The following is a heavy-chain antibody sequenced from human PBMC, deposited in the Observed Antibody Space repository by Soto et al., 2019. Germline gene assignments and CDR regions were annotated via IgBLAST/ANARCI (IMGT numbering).Heavy chain of an antibody. CDR1: GFTFSTNA. CDR3: AKVGYDTFGYSLRSFDC. CDR2: ISGSGNTI. Sequence: GGSLRLSCATSGFTFSTNAMGWVRQAPGMGLEFVSLISGSGNTIYYADSVKGRFTISRDNSMNTVSLQMNSLRAEDTAVYYCAKVGYDTFGYSLRSFDCWGQGTLVTVSS. D-gene: IGHD2-2*03. V-gene: IGHV3-23*01. J-gene: IGHJ4*02.